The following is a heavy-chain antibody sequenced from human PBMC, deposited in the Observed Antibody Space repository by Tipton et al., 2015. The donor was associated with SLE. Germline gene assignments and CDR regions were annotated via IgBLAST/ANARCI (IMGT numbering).Heavy chain of an antibody. Sequence: QLVQSGAEVKKPGASVKVSCKTSGYTFTSFGITWVRQAPGQGLEWMGWISPYNGNTNYAQKFQGGVTMTTDTFTKTVYLDLRSLISDDTAVYYCARARGGSYFLDYWGQGTLVTVSS. CDR1: GYTFTSFG. V-gene: IGHV1-18*01. CDR2: ISPYNGNT. D-gene: IGHD1-26*01. J-gene: IGHJ4*02. CDR3: ARARGGSYFLDY.